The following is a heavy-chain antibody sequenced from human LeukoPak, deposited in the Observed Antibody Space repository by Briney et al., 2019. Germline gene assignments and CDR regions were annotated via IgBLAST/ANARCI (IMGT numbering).Heavy chain of an antibody. CDR1: GGSISSSSYY. V-gene: IGHV4-39*07. D-gene: IGHD2-2*01. CDR3: AREYCSSTSCYWGDYYYYYMDV. CDR2: IYYSGST. J-gene: IGHJ6*03. Sequence: PSETLSLTCTVSGGSISSSSYYWGWIRQPPGKGLEWIGSIYYSGSTYYNPSLKSRVAISVDTSKNRFSLKLSSVTAADTAVYYCAREYCSSTSCYWGDYYYYYMDVWGKGTTVTVSS.